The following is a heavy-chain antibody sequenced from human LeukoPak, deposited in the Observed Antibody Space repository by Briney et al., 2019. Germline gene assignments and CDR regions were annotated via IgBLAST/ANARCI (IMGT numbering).Heavy chain of an antibody. D-gene: IGHD1-26*01. CDR1: GFTFSSHW. CDR2: INSDGSST. J-gene: IGHJ4*02. CDR3: ARADPWYSGPTDGIDY. V-gene: IGHV3-74*01. Sequence: QPGGSLRLSCAVSGFTFSSHWMHWVRHAPGKGLVWVSRINSDGSSTSYADSVKGRFTISRDNAKNTLYLQMNSLRAEDTAVFYCARADPWYSGPTDGIDYWGQGTLVTVSS.